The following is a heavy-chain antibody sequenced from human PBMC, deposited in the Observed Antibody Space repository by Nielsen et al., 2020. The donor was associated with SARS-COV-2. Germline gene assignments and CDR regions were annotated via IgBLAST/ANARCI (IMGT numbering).Heavy chain of an antibody. CDR2: IDWDDDK. CDR3: ARIRSGWYHDAFDI. CDR1: GFSLSTSGMC. J-gene: IGHJ3*02. V-gene: IGHV2-70*11. D-gene: IGHD6-19*01. Sequence: SGPTLVKPTQTLTLTCTFSGFSLSTSGMCVSWIRQPPGKALEWLSRIDWDDDKYYSTSLKTRLTISKDTSKNQVVLTMTNMDPVDTATYYCARIRSGWYHDAFDIWGQGTMVTVSS.